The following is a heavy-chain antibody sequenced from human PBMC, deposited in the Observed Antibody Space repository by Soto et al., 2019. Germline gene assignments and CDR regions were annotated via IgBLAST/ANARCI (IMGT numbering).Heavy chain of an antibody. CDR1: GCTVSSYW. CDR3: ARGYGSGSFNY. Sequence: EVQLVESGGGLVQPGGSLRLSCAASGCTVSSYWMSWVRQAPGKGLEWVANIKQDGSEKYYVDSVKGRFTISRDNAKNSLYLQMNSLRAEDTAVYYCARGYGSGSFNYWGQGTLVTVSS. D-gene: IGHD3-10*01. J-gene: IGHJ4*02. V-gene: IGHV3-7*03. CDR2: IKQDGSEK.